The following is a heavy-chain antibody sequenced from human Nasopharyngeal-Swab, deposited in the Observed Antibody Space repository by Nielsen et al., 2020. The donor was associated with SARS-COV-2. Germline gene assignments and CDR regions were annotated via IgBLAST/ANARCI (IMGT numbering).Heavy chain of an antibody. V-gene: IGHV3-30*03. CDR2: ISFDGSKK. CDR1: GFTFNSHG. CDR3: ARETRGVNYYYYGLDV. Sequence: GESLKIFCAASGFTFNSHGMHWVRQAPGKGLEWVAVISFDGSKKYYADSVKGRFTISRDSSKNTLYLQMNSLRAEDTAVYYCARETRGVNYYYYGLDVWGQGTTVTVSS. J-gene: IGHJ6*02. D-gene: IGHD2-21*01.